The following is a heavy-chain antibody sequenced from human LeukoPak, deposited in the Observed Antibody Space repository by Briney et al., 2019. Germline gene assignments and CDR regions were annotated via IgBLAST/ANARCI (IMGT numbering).Heavy chain of an antibody. Sequence: SETLSLTCAVYGGSFSGCYWSWIRQPPGKGLEWIGEINHSGSTNYNPSLKSRVTISVDTSKNQFSLKLSSVTAADTAVYYCARHAGLLWFGESQGRTVMDVWGKGTTVTISS. CDR2: INHSGST. V-gene: IGHV4-34*01. CDR1: GGSFSGCY. D-gene: IGHD3-10*01. CDR3: ARHAGLLWFGESQGRTVMDV. J-gene: IGHJ6*03.